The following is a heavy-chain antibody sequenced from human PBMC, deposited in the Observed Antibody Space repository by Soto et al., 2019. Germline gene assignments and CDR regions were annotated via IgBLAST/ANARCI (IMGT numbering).Heavy chain of an antibody. CDR1: GYTFTSYG. CDR2: IGAYNGNT. Sequence: ASVKVSCKASGYTFTSYGISWVRQAPGQGLEWMGWIGAYNGNTNYAQKLQGRVTMTTDTSTSTAYMELRSLRSDDTAVYYCARVVGAVAAARGAFDIWGQGTMVTVSS. V-gene: IGHV1-18*01. CDR3: ARVVGAVAAARGAFDI. D-gene: IGHD6-19*01. J-gene: IGHJ3*02.